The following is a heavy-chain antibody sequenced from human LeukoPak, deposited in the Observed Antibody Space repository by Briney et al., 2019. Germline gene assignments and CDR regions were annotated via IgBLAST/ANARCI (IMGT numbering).Heavy chain of an antibody. V-gene: IGHV3-43*01. D-gene: IGHD1-7*01. Sequence: GGSLRLSCAASGFTFDDYTMHWVRQAPGKGLEWVSLISWDGGSTYYADSVKGRFTISRDNSKNSLYLQMNGLRTEDTALYYCAKDSLELYFDYWGQGTLVTVSS. J-gene: IGHJ4*02. CDR3: AKDSLELYFDY. CDR1: GFTFDDYT. CDR2: ISWDGGST.